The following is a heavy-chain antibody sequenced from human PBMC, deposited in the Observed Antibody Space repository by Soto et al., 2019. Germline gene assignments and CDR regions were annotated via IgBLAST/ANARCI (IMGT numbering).Heavy chain of an antibody. Sequence: GGSLRLSCAASGFTFSSYAMSWVRQAPGKGLEWVSAISGSGGSTYYADSVKGRFTISRDNSKNTLYLQMNSLRAEDTAVYYCAKVTKRAAAGRYEYYKYGMDVWGQGTTVTVSS. CDR3: AKVTKRAAAGRYEYYKYGMDV. J-gene: IGHJ6*02. V-gene: IGHV3-23*01. CDR2: ISGSGGST. D-gene: IGHD6-13*01. CDR1: GFTFSSYA.